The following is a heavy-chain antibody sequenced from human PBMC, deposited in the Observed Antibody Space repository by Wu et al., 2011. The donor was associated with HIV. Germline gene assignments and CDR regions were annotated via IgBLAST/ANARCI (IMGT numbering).Heavy chain of an antibody. D-gene: IGHD6-19*01. V-gene: IGHV1-69*14. CDR1: GGTFSSYA. CDR3: AGIAVAGTMKSNWFDP. CDR2: IIPIFGTA. Sequence: QVQLVQSGAEVKKPGSSVKVSCKASGGTFSSYAISWVRQAPGQGLEWMGRIIPIFGTANYAQKFQGRVTITADKSTSTAYMELSSLRSEDTAVYYCAGIAVAGTMKSNWFDPWGQGTLVTVSS. J-gene: IGHJ5*02.